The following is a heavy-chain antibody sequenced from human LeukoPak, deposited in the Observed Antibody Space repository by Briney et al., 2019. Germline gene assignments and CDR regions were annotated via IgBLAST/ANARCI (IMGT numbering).Heavy chain of an antibody. CDR2: INGDGSST. J-gene: IGHJ4*02. Sequence: GGSLRLSCAASGFTFSSHWMPWVRQAPGKGLVWVSRINGDGSSTTYVDSVMGRFTISRDNAKNTLYLQMNSVRAEDTAVYYCARGNIAAAGIHYWGQGTLVIVSS. V-gene: IGHV3-74*01. CDR1: GFTFSSHW. CDR3: ARGNIAAAGIHY. D-gene: IGHD6-13*01.